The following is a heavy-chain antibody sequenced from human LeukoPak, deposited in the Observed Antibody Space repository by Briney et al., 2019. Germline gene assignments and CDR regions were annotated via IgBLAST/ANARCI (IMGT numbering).Heavy chain of an antibody. D-gene: IGHD4-23*01. Sequence: GGSLRLSCAASGFTFSNAWMSWVRQAPGKGLEWVGRIKSKTDGGTTDYAAPVKGRFTISRDDSKNTLYLQMNSLKTEDTAVYYCTTDPSGGYYGMDVWGQGTTVTVSS. CDR3: TTDPSGGYYGMDV. J-gene: IGHJ6*02. CDR2: IKSKTDGGTT. V-gene: IGHV3-15*01. CDR1: GFTFSNAW.